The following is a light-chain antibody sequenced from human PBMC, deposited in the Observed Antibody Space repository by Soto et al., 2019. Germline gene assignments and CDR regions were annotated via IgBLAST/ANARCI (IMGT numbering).Light chain of an antibody. CDR1: QNINNY. CDR3: MQGTHWPIT. Sequence: DIQMTQSPSSLSASVGDRVTITCQASQNINNYLNWYQQKPGRAPKLLIYDASNLEAGVPSRFRGSGSGTDFALKIGRVEAEDVGVYYCMQGTHWPITFGQGTRLEIK. CDR2: DAS. J-gene: IGKJ5*01. V-gene: IGKV1-33*01.